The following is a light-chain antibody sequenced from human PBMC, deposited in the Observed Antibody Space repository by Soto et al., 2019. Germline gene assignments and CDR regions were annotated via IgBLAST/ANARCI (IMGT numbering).Light chain of an antibody. CDR1: SSNIGAGYD. CDR3: QSYDSSLSASVV. Sequence: QSVLTQPPSVSGAPGQRVTISCTRSSSNIGAGYDVHWYQLLPGTAPKLLIYANNNRPSGVPDRFSGSRSGTSASLAITGLQAEDEADYYCQSYDSSLSASVVFGGGTKLTVL. V-gene: IGLV1-40*01. CDR2: ANN. J-gene: IGLJ2*01.